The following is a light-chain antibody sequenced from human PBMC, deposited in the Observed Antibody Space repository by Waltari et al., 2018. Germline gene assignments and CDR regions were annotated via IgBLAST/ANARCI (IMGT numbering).Light chain of an antibody. J-gene: IGKJ1*01. CDR1: QSVSNN. V-gene: IGKV3-15*01. Sequence: EIVMTQSPATLSVSPGERATPPCRASQSVSNNLAWYQQKPGQAPRLLIYGASTRATCIPARFSGSGSGTEFTLTISSLQSEDFAVYYCQQYNNWPRTFGQGTKVEIK. CDR3: QQYNNWPRT. CDR2: GAS.